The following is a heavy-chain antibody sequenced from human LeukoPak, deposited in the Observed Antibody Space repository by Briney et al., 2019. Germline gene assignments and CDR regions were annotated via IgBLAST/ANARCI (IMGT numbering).Heavy chain of an antibody. CDR2: ISAGGGGT. Sequence: GGSLRLSCAASGITITSYAMSWVRQAPGKGLEWVSAISAGGGGTYYADSVKGRFTISGDNSKNTLYLQMNSLRAEDTAVYYCARDWSGAFDIWGQGTMVTVSS. CDR1: GITITSYA. V-gene: IGHV3-23*01. J-gene: IGHJ3*02. CDR3: ARDWSGAFDI. D-gene: IGHD1-14*01.